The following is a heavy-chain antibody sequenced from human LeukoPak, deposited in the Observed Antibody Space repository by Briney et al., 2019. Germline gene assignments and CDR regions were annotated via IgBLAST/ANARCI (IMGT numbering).Heavy chain of an antibody. CDR2: ISGSGGST. CDR1: GFTFSSYA. D-gene: IGHD1-26*01. J-gene: IGHJ4*02. V-gene: IGHV3-23*01. Sequence: GGSLRLSCAASGFTFSSYAMSWVRQAPGKGLEWVSAISGSGGSTYYADSVKGRFTISRDDSKNTLYLQMNSLRAEDTAVYYCAKDSGSGSYFRFDYSGQGALVTVSS. CDR3: AKDSGSGSYFRFDY.